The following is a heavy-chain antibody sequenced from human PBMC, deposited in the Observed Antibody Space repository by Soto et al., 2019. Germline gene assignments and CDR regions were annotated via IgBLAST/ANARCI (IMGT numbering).Heavy chain of an antibody. CDR2: ISAYNGNT. CDR3: ALNTGYSSSWYGNY. J-gene: IGHJ4*02. Sequence: ANASGTARRYTNTSQSLSSVRHEQGQGLEWMGWISAYNGNTNYAQKLQGRVTMTTDTSTSTAYMELRSLRSDDTAVYYCALNTGYSSSWYGNYWGQGTLVTVSS. D-gene: IGHD6-13*01. V-gene: IGHV1-18*01. CDR1: RYTNTSQS.